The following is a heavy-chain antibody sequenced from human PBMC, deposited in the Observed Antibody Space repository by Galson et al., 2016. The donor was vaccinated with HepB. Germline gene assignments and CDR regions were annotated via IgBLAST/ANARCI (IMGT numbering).Heavy chain of an antibody. CDR3: ARDHLALEWLSRYGMDV. V-gene: IGHV1-18*01. Sequence: SVKVSCKASGYSFTKFGISWMRQAPGQGLEWMGWISGYNGDTNYTQKVQGRVTMTTDTSTSTAYMELRSLKSDDTAVYYCARDHLALEWLSRYGMDVWGQGTTVTVSS. CDR2: ISGYNGDT. CDR1: GYSFTKFG. J-gene: IGHJ6*02. D-gene: IGHD3-3*01.